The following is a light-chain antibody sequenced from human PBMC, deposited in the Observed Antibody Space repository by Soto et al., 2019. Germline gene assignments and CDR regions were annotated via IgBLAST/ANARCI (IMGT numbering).Light chain of an antibody. CDR2: AAS. CDR3: QQYYSYPYT. Sequence: DIQMTQSPSSLSASVGDRVTITCRASQGISTYLNWYQQKPGKAPKLLIYAASSLQSGVPSRFSGSGSETDFTLTISSLQPEDFATYYCQQYYSYPYTFGQGTKLEIK. CDR1: QGISTY. V-gene: IGKV1-39*01. J-gene: IGKJ2*01.